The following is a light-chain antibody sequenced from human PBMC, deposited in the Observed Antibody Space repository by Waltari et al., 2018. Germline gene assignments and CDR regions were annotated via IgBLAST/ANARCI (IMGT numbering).Light chain of an antibody. Sequence: QSALTQPVSVSGSPGQSFTISCTGTSSDVGGFNYVSWYQHHPGKAPKLMIYDVTKRPSGVSNRFSGSGSGNTASLTISGLQSEDEAYYYCSSYIRISASWVFGGGTKLTVL. CDR1: SSDVGGFNY. CDR2: DVT. V-gene: IGLV2-14*03. J-gene: IGLJ3*02. CDR3: SSYIRISASWV.